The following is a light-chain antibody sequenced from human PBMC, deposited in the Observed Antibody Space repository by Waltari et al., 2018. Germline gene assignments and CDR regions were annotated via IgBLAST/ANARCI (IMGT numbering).Light chain of an antibody. J-gene: IGKJ1*01. CDR1: QSISSW. Sequence: DIQMTQSPSTLSASLGDRVPITCRASQSISSWLAWYQQKPGKAPKLLIYKASSLESGVPSRFSGSGSGTEFTLTISSLQPDDFATYYCQQYNSSPTFGQGTKVEIK. V-gene: IGKV1-5*03. CDR2: KAS. CDR3: QQYNSSPT.